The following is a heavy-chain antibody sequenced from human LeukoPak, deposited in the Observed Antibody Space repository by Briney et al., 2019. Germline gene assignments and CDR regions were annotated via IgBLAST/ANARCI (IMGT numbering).Heavy chain of an antibody. CDR3: ARDYYYDSSGYVDY. CDR2: ISAYNGNA. V-gene: IGHV1-18*01. Sequence: GASVNVSCKASGSAFTIYGISWVRQAPGQGHEWKGWISAYNGNANYAQNLQGRITMTTDTSTSTAYMELTSLRSDDTAVYYCARDYYYDSSGYVDYWGQGTLVTVSS. D-gene: IGHD3-22*01. J-gene: IGHJ4*02. CDR1: GSAFTIYG.